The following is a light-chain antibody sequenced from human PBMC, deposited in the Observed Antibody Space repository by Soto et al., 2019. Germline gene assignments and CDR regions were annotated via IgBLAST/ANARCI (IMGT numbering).Light chain of an antibody. CDR1: QSVSSF. Sequence: EIVMTQSPATLSVSPGERATLSCRASQSVSSFLAWYQQKTGQAPRLLIYGASTRATGIPARFSGSGSGTEFTLTISSLQSEDSAVYYCLQYNDWPRAFGQGTKVDIK. CDR3: LQYNDWPRA. J-gene: IGKJ1*01. V-gene: IGKV3-15*01. CDR2: GAS.